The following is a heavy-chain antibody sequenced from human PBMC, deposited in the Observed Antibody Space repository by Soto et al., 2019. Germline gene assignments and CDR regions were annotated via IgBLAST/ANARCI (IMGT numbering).Heavy chain of an antibody. D-gene: IGHD2-2*01. CDR3: ATIIIPAATNFY. J-gene: IGHJ4*02. CDR1: GITFTAYA. CDR2: ISGSGGST. V-gene: IGHV3-23*01. Sequence: EVQLLESGGGLVHPGGSLRLSCAASGITFTAYAMRWVRQAPGKGLEWVSSISGSGGSTYYADSVKGRLTISRDNSKNTLYLQMNSLRAEDTAVYYCATIIIPAATNFYWGQGTLVTVSS.